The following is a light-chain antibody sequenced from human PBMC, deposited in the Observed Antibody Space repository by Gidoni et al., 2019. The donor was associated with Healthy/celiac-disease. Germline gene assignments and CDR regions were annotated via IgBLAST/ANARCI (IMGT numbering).Light chain of an antibody. CDR3: QQYYSYPYT. V-gene: IGKV1-8*01. CDR1: QGISSY. Sequence: AIRMTQSPSSFSASTGDRVTITCRASQGISSYLAWYQQKPGKAPKLLFYAASTLQSGVPSRFSVSGSGTDFTLTISCLQSEDFATYYCQQYYSYPYTFGQXTKLEI. J-gene: IGKJ2*01. CDR2: AAS.